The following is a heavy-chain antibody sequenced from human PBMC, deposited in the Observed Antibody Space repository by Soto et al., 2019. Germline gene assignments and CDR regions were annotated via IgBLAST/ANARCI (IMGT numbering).Heavy chain of an antibody. CDR2: ISYDGSDK. CDR1: GFTFSSYG. CDR3: AKDLNHCGGGSCYGLAV. J-gene: IGHJ6*02. V-gene: IGHV3-30*18. D-gene: IGHD2-15*01. Sequence: QVQLVESGGGVVQPGRSLRLSCAASGFTFSSYGMHWVRQAPGKGLEWVTIISYDGSDKYYADSVKGRFTISRDNSKNTLYLQMNGLRAEDTAVYYCAKDLNHCGGGSCYGLAVWGQGTTVTVSS.